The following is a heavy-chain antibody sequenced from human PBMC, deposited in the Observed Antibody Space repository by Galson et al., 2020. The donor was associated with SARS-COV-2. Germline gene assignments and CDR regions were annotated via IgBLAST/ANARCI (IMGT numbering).Heavy chain of an antibody. V-gene: IGHV3-48*03. CDR2: ISSSGSTI. D-gene: IGHD6-19*01. J-gene: IGHJ4*02. CDR1: GFTFSSYE. Sequence: PGGSLRLSCAASGFTFSSYEMNWVRQAPGKGLEWVLYISSSGSTIYYADSVKGRFTISRDNAKNSLYLQMNSLRAEDTAVYYCARDRSGWVDYWGQGTLVTVSS. CDR3: ARDRSGWVDY.